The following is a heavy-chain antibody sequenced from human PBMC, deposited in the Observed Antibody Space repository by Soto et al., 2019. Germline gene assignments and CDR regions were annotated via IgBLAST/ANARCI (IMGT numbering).Heavy chain of an antibody. CDR1: GGSVSSGSYY. CDR3: ARTGGRKKSYYYYGMDV. V-gene: IGHV4-61*01. J-gene: IGHJ6*02. D-gene: IGHD3-16*01. CDR2: IYYSGST. Sequence: SETLSLTCTVSGGSVSSGSYYWSWIRQPPGTGLEWIGYIYYSGSTNYNPSLKSRVTISVDTSKNQFSLKLSSVTAADTAVYYCARTGGRKKSYYYYGMDVWGQGTTVTVS.